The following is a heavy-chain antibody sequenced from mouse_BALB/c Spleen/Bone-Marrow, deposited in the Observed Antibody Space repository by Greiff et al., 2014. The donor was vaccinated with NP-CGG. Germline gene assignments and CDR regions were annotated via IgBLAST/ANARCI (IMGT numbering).Heavy chain of an antibody. CDR3: ARDYDGYAMDY. D-gene: IGHD2-4*01. CDR2: IYPGDGST. J-gene: IGHJ4*01. CDR1: GYTFTSYF. V-gene: IGHV1S56*01. Sequence: QVQLQQSGPELVKPGASMKMSCKASGYTFTSYFIHWVKQRPGQGLEWIGWIYPGDGSTKYNEKFKGKTTLTADKSSSTAYMLLSSLTSEDSAIYFCARDYDGYAMDYWGQGTSVTVSS.